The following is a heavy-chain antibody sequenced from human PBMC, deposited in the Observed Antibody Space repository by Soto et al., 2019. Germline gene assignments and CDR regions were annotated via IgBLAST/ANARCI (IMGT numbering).Heavy chain of an antibody. V-gene: IGHV1-18*01. CDR2: ISAYNGNT. Sequence: GASVKVSCKASGYTFTSYGISWVRQAPGQGLEWMGWISAYNGNTNYAQKLQGRVTMTTDTSTSTAYMELRSLRSDDTAVYYCARDPGLAYCGGDCYPLTFDYWGQGTLVNVSS. J-gene: IGHJ4*02. CDR3: ARDPGLAYCGGDCYPLTFDY. CDR1: GYTFTSYG. D-gene: IGHD2-21*02.